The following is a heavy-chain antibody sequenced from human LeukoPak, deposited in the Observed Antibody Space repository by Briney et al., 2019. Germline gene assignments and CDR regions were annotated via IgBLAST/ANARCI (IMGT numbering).Heavy chain of an antibody. CDR2: VSYGGTT. CDR3: ARHGHGAKFDY. V-gene: IGHV4-39*01. CDR1: GGSVTSYGYY. J-gene: IGHJ4*02. D-gene: IGHD4-17*01. Sequence: SETLSLTCTVSGGSVTSYGYYWGWIRQPPGKGLEWIGSVSYGGTTYFNPSLQSRVTISVDTSKNQFSLNLGSVTAADTALYYCARHGHGAKFDYWGQGTLVTVSS.